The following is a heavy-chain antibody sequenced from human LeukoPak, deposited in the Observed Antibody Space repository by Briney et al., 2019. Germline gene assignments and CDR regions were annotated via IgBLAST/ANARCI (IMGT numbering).Heavy chain of an antibody. V-gene: IGHV3-74*01. J-gene: IGHJ4*02. Sequence: GGSLRLSCAASGFTFSNYWMHWVRQAPGKGLVWVSRIYNDGSSTSYADSVKGRFTISRDNAKSTLYLQMNSLRAEDTAVYYCARVSGYYGSGSYYKGFDYWGQGTLVTVSS. CDR1: GFTFSNYW. CDR2: IYNDGSST. D-gene: IGHD3-10*01. CDR3: ARVSGYYGSGSYYKGFDY.